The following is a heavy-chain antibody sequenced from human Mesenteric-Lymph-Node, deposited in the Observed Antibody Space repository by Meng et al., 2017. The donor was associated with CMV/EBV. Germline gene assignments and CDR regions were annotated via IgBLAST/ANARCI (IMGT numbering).Heavy chain of an antibody. D-gene: IGHD2-21*01. CDR1: GFTFSSYW. CDR2: IKQDGSEK. J-gene: IGHJ6*02. Sequence: GESLKISCAASGFTFSSYWMSWVRQAPGKGLEWVANIKQDGSEKYYVDSVKGRFTISRDNSKNTLYLQMNSLRAEDTAVYYCASAYCGGDCSPYYGMDVWGQGTTVTVSS. V-gene: IGHV3-7*03. CDR3: ASAYCGGDCSPYYGMDV.